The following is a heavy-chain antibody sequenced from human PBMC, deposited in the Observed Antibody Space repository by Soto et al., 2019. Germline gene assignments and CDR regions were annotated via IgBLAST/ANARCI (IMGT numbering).Heavy chain of an antibody. D-gene: IGHD2-8*01. J-gene: IGHJ4*02. V-gene: IGHV1-46*01. CDR3: ARPPFPGCINAVCYPFDY. CDR1: GYTFTDYY. CDR2: INPSGGST. Sequence: QVQLVQSGAEVKKPGASVKVSCKASGYTFTDYYIHWVRQAPGQGLEWMGMINPSGGSTDYAQKSRGSVTMTRDTSTGTVYMELSSLRSEDTAVYYCARPPFPGCINAVCYPFDYWGQGTPVTVSS.